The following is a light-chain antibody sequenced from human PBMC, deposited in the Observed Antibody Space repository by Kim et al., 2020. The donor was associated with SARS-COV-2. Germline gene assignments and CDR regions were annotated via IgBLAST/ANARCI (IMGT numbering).Light chain of an antibody. V-gene: IGKV1D-13*01. CDR1: QGNSSA. Sequence: ASGRDRVTITCRASQGNSSALVWFQQKPGRAPTVLIYDASTLESGVPSRFSGSGSGTDFTLTISSLQPEDFATYYCQQYNDYPRTFGGGTKVDIK. J-gene: IGKJ4*01. CDR2: DAS. CDR3: QQYNDYPRT.